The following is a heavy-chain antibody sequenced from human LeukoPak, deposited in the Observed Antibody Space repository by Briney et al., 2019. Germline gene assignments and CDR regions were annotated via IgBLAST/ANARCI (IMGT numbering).Heavy chain of an antibody. Sequence: SETLSLTCTVSGGSIISYYWSWIRQPAGKGLEWIGRIYPSGTANYNPSLKSRVTMSMDTSKNQISLTLSSGTAADTAIYYCARQTTGLYTSGPRRPFDIWGQGTVVTVSS. V-gene: IGHV4-4*07. D-gene: IGHD3/OR15-3a*01. CDR1: GGSIISYY. J-gene: IGHJ3*02. CDR3: ARQTTGLYTSGPRRPFDI. CDR2: IYPSGTA.